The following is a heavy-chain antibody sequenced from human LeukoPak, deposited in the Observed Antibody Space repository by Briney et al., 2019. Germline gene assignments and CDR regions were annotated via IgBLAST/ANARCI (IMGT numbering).Heavy chain of an antibody. CDR1: GGSFSGHY. D-gene: IGHD3-3*01. CDR2: INHSGST. J-gene: IGHJ4*02. Sequence: PSETLSLTCAVYGGSFSGHYWSWIRQPPGKGLEGIGEINHSGSTSYNPSLESRVTISVDPSKNRFSLQLTSVTAADTAVYYCASGQYYDLWGGYYVDWGQGTLVTVS. V-gene: IGHV4-34*01. CDR3: ASGQYYDLWGGYYVD.